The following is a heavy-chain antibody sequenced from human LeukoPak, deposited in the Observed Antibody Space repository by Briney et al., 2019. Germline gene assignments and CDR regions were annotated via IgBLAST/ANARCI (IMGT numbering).Heavy chain of an antibody. J-gene: IGHJ5*02. CDR2: MNPNSGNT. CDR3: ARVPTPSLNWCDP. Sequence: ASAKVSCKASGYTFTGYDINWVRQATGQGLEWRGSMNPNSGNTGYAQKFQGRVTMTRDTSISTAYMELSSLRSEDTAVYYCARVPTPSLNWCDPWGQGTLVTVSS. CDR1: GYTFTGYD. V-gene: IGHV1-8*01.